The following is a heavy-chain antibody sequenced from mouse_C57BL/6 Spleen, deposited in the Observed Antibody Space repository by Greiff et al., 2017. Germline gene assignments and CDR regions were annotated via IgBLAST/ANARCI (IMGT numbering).Heavy chain of an antibody. CDR2: ISSGGSYT. J-gene: IGHJ2*01. CDR1: GFTFSSYG. V-gene: IGHV5-6*01. Sequence: EVKVVESGGDLVKPGGSLKLSCAASGFTFSSYGMSWVRQTPDKRLEWVATISSGGSYTYYPDSVKGRFTISRDNANNTLYLQMSSLKSEDTAMYYCARQRDYYGSSFVDYWGQGTTLTVSS. D-gene: IGHD1-1*01. CDR3: ARQRDYYGSSFVDY.